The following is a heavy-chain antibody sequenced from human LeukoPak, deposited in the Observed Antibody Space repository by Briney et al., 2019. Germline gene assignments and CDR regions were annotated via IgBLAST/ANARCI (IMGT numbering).Heavy chain of an antibody. J-gene: IGHJ6*03. CDR1: GFTFSRDA. CDR2: ISYDGSHK. CDR3: VRGSLASGVVVYYYYYLDV. V-gene: IGHV3-30*04. D-gene: IGHD3-3*01. Sequence: GGSLRLSCAASGFTFSRDAMHWVRQAPGKGLEWAAIISYDGSHKYYADSVKGRFTISRDNSKNTLYLQMNSLRIEDTAVYYCVRGSLASGVVVYYYYYLDVWGKGTTVTVSS.